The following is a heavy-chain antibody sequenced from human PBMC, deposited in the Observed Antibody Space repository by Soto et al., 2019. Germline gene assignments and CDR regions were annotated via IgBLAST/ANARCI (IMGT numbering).Heavy chain of an antibody. V-gene: IGHV3-74*01. CDR1: GFTFTSYW. Sequence: GESLKISCAASGFTFTSYWMHWVRQAPGKGLVWVSRINSDGSSTSYADSVKGRFTISRDNAKNTLYLQMDSLRAEDTAVFYCARGLKNYYGTDIWGQGTTVTVS. J-gene: IGHJ6*02. CDR3: ARGLKNYYGTDI. CDR2: INSDGSST.